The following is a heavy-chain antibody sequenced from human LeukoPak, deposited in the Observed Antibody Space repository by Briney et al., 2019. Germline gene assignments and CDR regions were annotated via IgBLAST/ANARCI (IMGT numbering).Heavy chain of an antibody. CDR3: ARGGYYAMDV. Sequence: GRSLRLSCAASGFTFSNFDMHWVRQAPGEGLEWVAVISHDGSNKFYVDSVKGRFTISRDNSQNTLYLQMNRLRGEDTAVYYCARGGYYAMDVWGQGTTVAVSS. V-gene: IGHV3-30*03. J-gene: IGHJ6*02. CDR2: ISHDGSNK. CDR1: GFTFSNFD.